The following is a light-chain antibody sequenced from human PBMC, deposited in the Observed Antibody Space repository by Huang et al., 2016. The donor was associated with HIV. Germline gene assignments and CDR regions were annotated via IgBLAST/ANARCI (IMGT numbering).Light chain of an antibody. CDR1: QRVSSY. J-gene: IGKJ3*01. Sequence: EIVLTQSPATLSLSPGERATLSCRASQRVSSYLAWYQQKPGQAPRLLIYDASIRATCIPARFSGSGSGTDFTLTISSLEPEDFAVYYCQQRSSWPRFTFGPGTKVDIK. V-gene: IGKV3-11*01. CDR3: QQRSSWPRFT. CDR2: DAS.